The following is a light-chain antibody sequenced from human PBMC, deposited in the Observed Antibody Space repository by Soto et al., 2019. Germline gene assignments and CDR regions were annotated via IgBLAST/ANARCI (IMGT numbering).Light chain of an antibody. CDR1: QSVSSN. V-gene: IGKV3-15*01. CDR3: QQYNNRPFT. CDR2: GAS. J-gene: IGKJ3*01. Sequence: EIVMTQSPAALSFSPVEGSTLSFRASQSVSSNLAWYQQKPGQAPRLLIYGASTRATGVPARFGGSGSGTEFTLTISSLQSEDFAVYYCQQYNNRPFTFGPGTKVDIK.